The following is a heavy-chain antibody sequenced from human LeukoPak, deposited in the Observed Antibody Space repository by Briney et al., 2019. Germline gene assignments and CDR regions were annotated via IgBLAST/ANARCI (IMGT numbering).Heavy chain of an antibody. J-gene: IGHJ6*02. CDR1: GFTLSSYG. CDR2: ISYDGSNK. V-gene: IGHV3-30*18. Sequence: GGSLRLSCAASGFTLSSYGMHWVRQAPGKGLEWVAVISYDGSNKYYADSVKGRFTISRDNSKNTLYLQMNSLRAEDTAVYYCAKDSVVIPLTYYYYYGMDVWGQGTTVTVSS. CDR3: AKDSVVIPLTYYYYYGMDV. D-gene: IGHD3-22*01.